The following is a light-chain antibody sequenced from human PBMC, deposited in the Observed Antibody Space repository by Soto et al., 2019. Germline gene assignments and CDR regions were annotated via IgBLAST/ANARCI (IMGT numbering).Light chain of an antibody. Sequence: DIPMTQSPSSVSASVGDRVTITCRASQVIRKYLAWYQQTPGRAPTLLIYETSALQSGVPSRFSGSGSGTDFTLTINSLQPEDFATYYCQQGQSFPWTFGQGTKVEIK. CDR2: ETS. CDR3: QQGQSFPWT. CDR1: QVIRKY. J-gene: IGKJ1*01. V-gene: IGKV1-12*01.